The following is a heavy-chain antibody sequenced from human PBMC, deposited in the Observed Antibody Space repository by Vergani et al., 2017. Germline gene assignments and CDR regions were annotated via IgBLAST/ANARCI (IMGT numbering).Heavy chain of an antibody. J-gene: IGHJ4*02. D-gene: IGHD5-12*01. CDR3: ANALVATIMISPGIYFDY. CDR2: SYYSGST. Sequence: QVQLQESGPGLVKPSETLSLTCTVSGGSISSYYWSWIRQPPGKGLEWIGYSYYSGSTNYNPSLKSRVTISVDTSKNQFSLKLSSVTAADTAVYYCANALVATIMISPGIYFDYWGQGTLVTVSS. V-gene: IGHV4-59*01. CDR1: GGSISSYY.